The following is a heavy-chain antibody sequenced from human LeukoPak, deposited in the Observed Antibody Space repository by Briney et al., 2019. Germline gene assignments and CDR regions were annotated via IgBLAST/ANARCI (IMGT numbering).Heavy chain of an antibody. Sequence: GRSLRLSCAASGFTFSSYGMHWVRQAPDKGLEWVARIWYDGSNKYYADSVKGRFTISRDNSKNTLYLQMNSLRAEDTAVYYCARVPAAGTNYYYYGLDVWGQGTTVTVSS. V-gene: IGHV3-33*01. J-gene: IGHJ6*02. CDR1: GFTFSSYG. D-gene: IGHD6-13*01. CDR3: ARVPAAGTNYYYYGLDV. CDR2: IWYDGSNK.